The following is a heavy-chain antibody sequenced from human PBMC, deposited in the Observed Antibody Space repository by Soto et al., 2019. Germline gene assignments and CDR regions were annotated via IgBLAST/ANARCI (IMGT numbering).Heavy chain of an antibody. D-gene: IGHD2-15*01. V-gene: IGHV3-23*01. Sequence: GGSLRLSCVASGFTFSSYAMSWVRQAPGKGLEWVSVISGSGGSIYYADSVKGRFTISGDNSKNTLYLQMNNLRADDTAVYYCAKERRAIVVVIAATYDYWGQGTLVTVSS. CDR3: AKERRAIVVVIAATYDY. CDR2: ISGSGGSI. J-gene: IGHJ4*02. CDR1: GFTFSSYA.